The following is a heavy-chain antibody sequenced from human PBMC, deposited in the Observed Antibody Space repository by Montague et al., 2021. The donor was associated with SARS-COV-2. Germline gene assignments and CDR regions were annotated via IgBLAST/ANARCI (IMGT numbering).Heavy chain of an antibody. J-gene: IGHJ4*02. V-gene: IGHV4-38-2*02. CDR3: ARAPYYGPGKPYQFDY. CDR1: GYSINSNYY. Sequence: SQTQSLTYTVSGYSINSNYYWGWIRQPPGKGLEWIGCSYHSGTTHYHPSLKSRVTISLDTSNNHFSLKVTSVTAADTAVYYCARAPYYGPGKPYQFDYWGRGTLVTVSS. D-gene: IGHD3-10*01. CDR2: SYHSGTT.